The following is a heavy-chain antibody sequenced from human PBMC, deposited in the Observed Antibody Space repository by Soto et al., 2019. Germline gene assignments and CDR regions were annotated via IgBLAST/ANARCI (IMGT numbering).Heavy chain of an antibody. V-gene: IGHV3-30-3*01. D-gene: IGHD3-3*01. CDR2: ISYDGGKK. CDR1: GFTFASYA. Sequence: GGSLRLSCAASGFTFASYAMHWVRQAPGEGLEWVALISYDGGKKYYADSVKGRFTISRDNSENTLSLQMNSLRAEDTAVYYCARPKGISIFGVHAIYYYGMDVWGQGTTVTVSS. CDR3: ARPKGISIFGVHAIYYYGMDV. J-gene: IGHJ6*02.